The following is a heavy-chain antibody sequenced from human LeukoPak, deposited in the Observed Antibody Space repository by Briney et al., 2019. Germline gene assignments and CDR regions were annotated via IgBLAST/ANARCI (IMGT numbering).Heavy chain of an antibody. CDR3: ARDDRYSSSS. Sequence: GRTLRISCAATGFTVRSEGLSWIRQAPGKGLEWVANIKEDGSQKYYVDSVKGRFTISRDNAKNSLYLQMNSLRAEDTAVYYCARDDRYSSSSWGQGTLVTVSS. CDR1: GFTVRSEG. CDR2: IKEDGSQK. J-gene: IGHJ5*02. V-gene: IGHV3-7*05. D-gene: IGHD6-6*01.